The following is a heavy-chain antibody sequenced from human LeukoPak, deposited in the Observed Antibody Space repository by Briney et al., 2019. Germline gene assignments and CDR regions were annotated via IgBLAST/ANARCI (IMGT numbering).Heavy chain of an antibody. CDR1: GYTFTSYY. Sequence: ASVKVSCKASGYTFTSYYMHWVRQAPGQGLEWMGIISPSGGSTSYAQKFQGRVTMTRDMSTSTVYMELSSLRSEDTAVYYCARDSDSSSWYGVFYFDYWGQGTLVTVSS. CDR2: ISPSGGST. V-gene: IGHV1-46*01. J-gene: IGHJ4*02. D-gene: IGHD6-13*01. CDR3: ARDSDSSSWYGVFYFDY.